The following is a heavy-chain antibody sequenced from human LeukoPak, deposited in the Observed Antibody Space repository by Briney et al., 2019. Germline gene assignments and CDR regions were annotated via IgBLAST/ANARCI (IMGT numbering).Heavy chain of an antibody. J-gene: IGHJ4*02. V-gene: IGHV1-18*01. Sequence: ASVKVSCKASGYNFGNYDISWVRQAPGQGLEWMGLISVYNGHTKYAQKLQGRVTMTTDTSTSTAYMELRSLRSDDTAMYYCAREGIRIAAAGTIDYWGQGTLVTVSS. CDR2: ISVYNGHT. CDR3: AREGIRIAAAGTIDY. D-gene: IGHD6-13*01. CDR1: GYNFGNYD.